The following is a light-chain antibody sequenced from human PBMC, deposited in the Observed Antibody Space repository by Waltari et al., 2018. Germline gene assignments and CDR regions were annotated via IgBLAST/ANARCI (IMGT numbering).Light chain of an antibody. Sequence: QSVSTQPPSASGTPGQTVAISCSGSSTNIGIFHGQWYQQVPGMAPKLLIYESNKRPSGVPDRFSGSKSGTSAALAISGLRSEDEADYYCASWDGSLSGWLFGGGTKLTVL. CDR1: STNIGIFH. CDR2: ESN. CDR3: ASWDGSLSGWL. V-gene: IGLV1-47*01. J-gene: IGLJ3*02.